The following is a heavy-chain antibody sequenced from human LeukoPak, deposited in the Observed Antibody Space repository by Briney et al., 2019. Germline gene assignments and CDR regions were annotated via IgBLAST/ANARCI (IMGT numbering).Heavy chain of an antibody. V-gene: IGHV1-69*13. J-gene: IGHJ5*02. Sequence: SVKVSCKASGGTFSSYAISWVRQAPGQGLEWMGGIIPIFGTANYAQKFQGRVTITADESTSTAYMELSSLRSEDTAVYYCASWPFGGDEWFDPWGQGTLVTVSS. CDR2: IIPIFGTA. CDR1: GGTFSSYA. CDR3: ASWPFGGDEWFDP. D-gene: IGHD2-21*02.